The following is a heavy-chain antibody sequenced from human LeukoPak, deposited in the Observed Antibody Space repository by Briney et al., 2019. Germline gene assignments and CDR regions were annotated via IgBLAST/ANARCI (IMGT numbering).Heavy chain of an antibody. D-gene: IGHD6-13*01. CDR3: ASPSYSSSWYPYDAFDI. V-gene: IGHV1-18*01. J-gene: IGHJ3*02. CDR1: GYTFTSYG. CDR2: TSAYNGNT. Sequence: AAVKVSCKASGYTFTSYGISWVRQAPGQGLEWMGWTSAYNGNTNYAQKLQGRVTMTTDTSTSTAYMELRSLRSDDTAVYYCASPSYSSSWYPYDAFDIWGQGTMVTVSS.